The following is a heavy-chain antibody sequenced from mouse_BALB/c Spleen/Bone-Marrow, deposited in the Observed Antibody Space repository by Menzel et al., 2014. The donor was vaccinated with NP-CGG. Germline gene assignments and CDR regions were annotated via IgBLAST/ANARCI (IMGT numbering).Heavy chain of an antibody. D-gene: IGHD1-2*01. CDR3: TRGTTAGFAY. J-gene: IGHJ3*01. CDR1: GYSITSDYA. V-gene: IGHV3-2*02. Sequence: DVQLVESGPGLVKPSQSLSLTCTVTGYSITSDYAWNWIRQFPGNKLEWMGYISYSANTNYNPSLKSRISITRDTYKNQFFLQLNSVTAEDAATYYCTRGTTAGFAYWGLGTLVTVSA. CDR2: ISYSANT.